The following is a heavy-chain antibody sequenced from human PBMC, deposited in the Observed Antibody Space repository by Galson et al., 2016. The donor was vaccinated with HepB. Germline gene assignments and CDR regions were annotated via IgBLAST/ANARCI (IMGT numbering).Heavy chain of an antibody. CDR3: ARDLTPTGLNAFDI. V-gene: IGHV4-61*01. Sequence: SETLSLTCTVSGYSISSGFYWSWIRQPPGKGLEWIGYIYSSGSTNYNPSLKSRVTISVDTSKNQFSLKLNSVTAADTAVYYCARDLTPTGLNAFDIWGQGTMVTVSS. CDR2: IYSSGST. CDR1: GYSISSGFY. D-gene: IGHD1-1*01. J-gene: IGHJ3*02.